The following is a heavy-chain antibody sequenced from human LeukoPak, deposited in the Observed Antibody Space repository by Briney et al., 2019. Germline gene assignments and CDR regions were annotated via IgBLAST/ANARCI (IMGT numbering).Heavy chain of an antibody. CDR3: AKDSFYDQGDYVSDF. J-gene: IGHJ4*02. CDR1: GFTFSSYA. CDR2: ISYDGSNK. V-gene: IGHV3-30-3*01. D-gene: IGHD4-17*01. Sequence: PGRSLRLSCAASGFTFSSYAMHWVRQAPGKGLEWVAVISYDGSNKYYADSVQGRFTISRDNSKNTLYLQMNSLKVEDTAVYYCAKDSFYDQGDYVSDFWGQGTLVTVSS.